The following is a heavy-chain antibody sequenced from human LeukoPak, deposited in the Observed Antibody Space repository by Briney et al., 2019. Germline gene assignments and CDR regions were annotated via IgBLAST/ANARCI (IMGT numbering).Heavy chain of an antibody. CDR3: ARGFASMIPVVDH. CDR2: IYSGGST. Sequence: GGSLRLSCTASGFTVSSSYINWVRQAPGKGLEWVSVIYSGGSTYYADSVKGRFTISRDNSKNTLYLQMDSLRSEDTAVYYCARGFASMIPVVDHWGQGTLVTVSS. V-gene: IGHV3-53*01. D-gene: IGHD3-22*01. J-gene: IGHJ4*02. CDR1: GFTVSSSY.